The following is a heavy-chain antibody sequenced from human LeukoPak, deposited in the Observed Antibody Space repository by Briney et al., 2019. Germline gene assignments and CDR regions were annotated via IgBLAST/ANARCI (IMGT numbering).Heavy chain of an antibody. CDR1: GYSLTEMS. CDR3: ASEYSVH. CDR2: FDREDGEK. D-gene: IGHD2-21*01. Sequence: ASVKASCKVSGYSLTEMSIHWVRLAPGKGLEWVANFDREDGEKTFAQKFQGRATMTEDTSTDTTYLEMTSLTSEGTAIYYCASEYSVHWGQGTLVTVSA. V-gene: IGHV1-24*01. J-gene: IGHJ4*02.